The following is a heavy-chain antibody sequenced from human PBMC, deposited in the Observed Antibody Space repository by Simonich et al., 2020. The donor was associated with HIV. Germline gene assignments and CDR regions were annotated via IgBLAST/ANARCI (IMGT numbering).Heavy chain of an antibody. J-gene: IGHJ4*02. V-gene: IGHV4-34*04. D-gene: IGHD3-3*01. CDR1: GGSFSGYY. CDR3: ARRDRELILYFDY. Sequence: QVQLQQWGAGLLKPSETMSLTCAVYGGSFSGYYWSWIRQPPGKGLEWSGEIKHIGIPNNKSSLNSRAPIAVDKSKNQFSLKLSSVTAADTAIYYCARRDRELILYFDYWGQGNLVTVSS. CDR2: IKHIGIP.